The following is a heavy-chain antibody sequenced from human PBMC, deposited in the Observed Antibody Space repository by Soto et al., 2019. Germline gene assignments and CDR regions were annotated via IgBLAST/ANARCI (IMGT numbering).Heavy chain of an antibody. CDR1: GFTFSAYG. J-gene: IGHJ4*02. Sequence: QVQLVESGGGVVQPGRSLRLSCAASGFTFSAYGMHWVRQTPGKGLEWVAVIWYDGTNKYYADSVKGRFTISRDNSKNTLYLQMNSLRAEDTAVYYCARDQNAVPSYYFDSWGQGTLITVSS. CDR3: ARDQNAVPSYYFDS. D-gene: IGHD2-8*01. V-gene: IGHV3-33*01. CDR2: IWYDGTNK.